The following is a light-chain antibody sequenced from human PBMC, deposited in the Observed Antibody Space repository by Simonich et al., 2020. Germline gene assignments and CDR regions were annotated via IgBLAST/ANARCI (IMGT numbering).Light chain of an antibody. Sequence: DLVLTQSPDYLAVSLGERATINCKSSQSVLYSSTNKNYLAWYQQKPGQPPKLLIYWASTRESGVPDRFSGSGSGTDFTLTISSLQAEDVAVYYCQQYYSTPYTFGQGTKLEIK. V-gene: IGKV4-1*01. CDR1: QSVLYSSTNKNY. CDR2: WAS. J-gene: IGKJ2*01. CDR3: QQYYSTPYT.